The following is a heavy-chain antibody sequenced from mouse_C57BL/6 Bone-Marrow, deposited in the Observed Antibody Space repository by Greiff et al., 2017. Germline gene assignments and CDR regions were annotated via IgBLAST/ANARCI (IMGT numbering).Heavy chain of an antibody. V-gene: IGHV1-81*01. D-gene: IGHD1-1*01. J-gene: IGHJ2*01. CDR2: IYPRSGNT. CDR1: GYTFTSYG. Sequence: QVQLQQSGAELARPGASVKLSCKASGYTFTSYGISWVKQRTGQGLEWIGEIYPRSGNTYYNEKFKGKATLTADKSSSTAYMELRSLTSEDSAVYFWARRGYYGSSYEYFDYWGQGTTLTVAS. CDR3: ARRGYYGSSYEYFDY.